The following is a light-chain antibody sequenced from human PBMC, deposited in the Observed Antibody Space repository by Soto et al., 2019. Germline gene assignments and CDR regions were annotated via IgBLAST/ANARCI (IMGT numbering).Light chain of an antibody. V-gene: IGKV1-5*03. CDR2: KSS. Sequence: DIQMTQSPSTLSASVGDKVTITCRASQSVSIWLAWYQQKPGRAPKLLIYKSSILESGVPSRFSGSGSGTDFTLTISSLQPEDFATYYCQQSYSTPWTFGQGTKVDIK. CDR1: QSVSIW. J-gene: IGKJ1*01. CDR3: QQSYSTPWT.